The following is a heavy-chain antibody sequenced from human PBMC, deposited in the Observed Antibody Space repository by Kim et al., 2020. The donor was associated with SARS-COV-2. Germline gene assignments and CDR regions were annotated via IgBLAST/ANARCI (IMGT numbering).Heavy chain of an antibody. D-gene: IGHD6-19*01. CDR2: NT. V-gene: IGHV1-3*01. J-gene: IGHJ4*02. Sequence: NTRYEQKFQGRVSITRDTSATTAYLEVSGMISEDTAVYYCAREAVAGSFDYWGQGSLVTVSS. CDR3: AREAVAGSFDY.